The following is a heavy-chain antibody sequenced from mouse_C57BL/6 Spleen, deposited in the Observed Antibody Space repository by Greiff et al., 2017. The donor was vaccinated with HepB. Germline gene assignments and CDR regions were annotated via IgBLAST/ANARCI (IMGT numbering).Heavy chain of an antibody. J-gene: IGHJ4*01. D-gene: IGHD2-4*01. CDR3: ARDEVDDYDDGGAMDY. V-gene: IGHV5-4*01. CDR2: ISDGGSYT. CDR1: GFTFSSYA. Sequence: EVKLVESGGGLVKPGGSLKLSCAASGFTFSSYAMSWVRQTPEKRLEWVATISDGGSYTYYPDNVKGRFTISRDNAKNNLYLQMRHLKSEDTAMYYCARDEVDDYDDGGAMDYWGQGTSVTVSS.